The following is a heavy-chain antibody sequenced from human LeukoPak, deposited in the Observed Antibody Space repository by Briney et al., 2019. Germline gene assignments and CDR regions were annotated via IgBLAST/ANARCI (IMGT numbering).Heavy chain of an antibody. Sequence: GGSLRLSCAASGFSFSSYWMSWVRQAPGKGLEWVANIKKDGSEKYYVDSVKGRFTISRDNAKNSLYLQMNSLRAEDTAVYSCARGMNYYGSGSYSGGADYYYYGLDVWGQGTMVTVSS. V-gene: IGHV3-7*01. CDR2: IKKDGSEK. CDR3: ARGMNYYGSGSYSGGADYYYYGLDV. D-gene: IGHD3-10*01. CDR1: GFSFSSYW. J-gene: IGHJ6*02.